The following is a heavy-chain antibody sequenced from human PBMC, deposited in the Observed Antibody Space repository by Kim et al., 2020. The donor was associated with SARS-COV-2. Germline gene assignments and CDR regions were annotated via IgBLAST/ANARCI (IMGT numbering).Heavy chain of an antibody. Sequence: NKIYADSVKSRFTVSRDSSENAVYLQLNSLRAEDTAIYYCAKRGLDGFDYWGQGTLVTVSS. CDR3: AKRGLDGFDY. D-gene: IGHD1-1*01. J-gene: IGHJ4*02. CDR2: NK. V-gene: IGHV3-30*02.